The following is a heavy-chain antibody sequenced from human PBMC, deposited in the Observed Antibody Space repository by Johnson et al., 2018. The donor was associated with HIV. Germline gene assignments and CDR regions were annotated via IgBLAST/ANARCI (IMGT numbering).Heavy chain of an antibody. J-gene: IGHJ3*02. Sequence: QVQLVESGGGVMQPGKSLRLSCEASGFTFRSYAMHWVRQAPGKGLEWVAVITYDGRNTYYADSVKGRFTISRDNSKNTLYLQMNSLRPEDTAVYYCARDRAIVVAYDAFDIWGQGTMVTVSS. D-gene: IGHD3-22*01. CDR1: GFTFRSYA. V-gene: IGHV3-30*04. CDR3: ARDRAIVVAYDAFDI. CDR2: ITYDGRNT.